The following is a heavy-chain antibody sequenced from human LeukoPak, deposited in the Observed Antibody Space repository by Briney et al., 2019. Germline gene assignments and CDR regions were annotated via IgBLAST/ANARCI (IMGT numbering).Heavy chain of an antibody. D-gene: IGHD5-18*01. CDR1: GFTFSSYS. J-gene: IGHJ4*02. V-gene: IGHV3-21*01. CDR3: SRERGYSYGYSDC. Sequence: GGSLRLSCAASGFTFSSYSMNWVRQAPGKGLEWVSSISSSSTSMYYADSVKGRFTISRDNAKNSLYLQMNSLRAEDTAVYYCSRERGYSYGYSDCWGQGTLVTVSS. CDR2: ISSSSTSM.